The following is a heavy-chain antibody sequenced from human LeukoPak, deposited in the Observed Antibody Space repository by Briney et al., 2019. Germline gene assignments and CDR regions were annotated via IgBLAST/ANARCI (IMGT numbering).Heavy chain of an antibody. Sequence: SETLSLTCTVSGGSISSGSYYWSWIRQPAGKGLEWIGRIYTSGSTNYNPSLKSRVTISVDTSKNQFSLKLSSVTAADTAVYYCARLIAAAAPYYYYYMDVWGKGTTVTVSS. CDR1: GGSISSGSYY. J-gene: IGHJ6*03. V-gene: IGHV4-61*02. CDR3: ARLIAAAAPYYYYYMDV. CDR2: IYTSGST. D-gene: IGHD6-13*01.